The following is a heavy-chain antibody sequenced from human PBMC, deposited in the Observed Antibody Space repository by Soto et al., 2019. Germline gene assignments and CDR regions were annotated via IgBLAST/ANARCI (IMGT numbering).Heavy chain of an antibody. CDR1: GGSIITSTHY. CDR3: ATLYGGPRAFDI. J-gene: IGHJ3*02. V-gene: IGHV4-39*02. Sequence: QLQLQASGPGLVKPSGTLSLTCTVSGGSIITSTHYWGWIRQPPGKGLEWIGSIYHSGSDHYNPSLKSRVSISVDTSKNHFSLKLRSVTARDTAVYYCATLYGGPRAFDIWGQGTLVTVSS. D-gene: IGHD3-16*01. CDR2: IYHSGSD.